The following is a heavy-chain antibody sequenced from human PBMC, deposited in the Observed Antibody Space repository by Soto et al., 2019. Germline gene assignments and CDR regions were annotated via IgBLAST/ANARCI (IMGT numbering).Heavy chain of an antibody. D-gene: IGHD2-15*01. CDR1: GGTFSSYT. CDR3: ARAPYCSGGSCYAAPFDY. J-gene: IGHJ4*02. CDR2: IIPILGIA. V-gene: IGHV1-69*02. Sequence: SVKVSCKASGGTFSSYTISWVRQAPGQGLEWMGRIIPILGIANYAQKFQGRVTITADKSTSTAYMELSSLRSEDTAVYYCARAPYCSGGSCYAAPFDYWGQGTLVTVPQ.